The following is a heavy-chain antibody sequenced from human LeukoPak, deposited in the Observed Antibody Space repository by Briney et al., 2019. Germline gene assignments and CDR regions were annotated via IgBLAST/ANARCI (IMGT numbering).Heavy chain of an antibody. J-gene: IGHJ6*03. Sequence: GGSLRLSCAASGFTFSSYAMHWVRQAPGKGLEWVAVISYDGSNKYYADSVKGRFTISRDNSKNTLYLQMNSLRAEDTAVYYCARSSPYSSGWYGGNYYYYMDVWGKGTTVTVSS. CDR1: GFTFSSYA. D-gene: IGHD6-19*01. CDR3: ARSSPYSSGWYGGNYYYYMDV. V-gene: IGHV3-30*04. CDR2: ISYDGSNK.